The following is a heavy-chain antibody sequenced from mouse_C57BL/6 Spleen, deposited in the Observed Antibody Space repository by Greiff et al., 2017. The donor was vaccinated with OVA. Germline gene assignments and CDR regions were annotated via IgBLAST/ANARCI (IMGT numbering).Heavy chain of an antibody. CDR1: GYAFSSYW. V-gene: IGHV1-80*01. CDR2: IYPGDGDT. J-gene: IGHJ1*03. Sequence: VQLQESGAELVKPGASVKISCKASGYAFSSYWMNWVKQRPGKGLEWIGQIYPGDGDTNYNGKFKGKATLTADKSSSTAYMQLSSLTSEDSAVYFCARLGANWDWYFDVWGTGTTVTVSS. CDR3: ARLGANWDWYFDV. D-gene: IGHD4-1*01.